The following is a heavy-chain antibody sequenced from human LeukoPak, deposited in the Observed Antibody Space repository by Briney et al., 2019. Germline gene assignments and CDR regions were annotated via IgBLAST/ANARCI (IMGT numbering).Heavy chain of an antibody. D-gene: IGHD3-10*02. CDR3: AELGITMIGGV. CDR1: GFTFSTFA. V-gene: IGHV3-48*03. CDR2: ISSSGSTR. J-gene: IGHJ6*04. Sequence: GGSLRLSCAASGFTFSTFAMHWVRLSPGKGLEWVSYISSSGSTRYYADSVKGRFTISRDNAKNSLYLQMNSLRAEDTAVYYCAELGITMIGGVWGKGTTVTISS.